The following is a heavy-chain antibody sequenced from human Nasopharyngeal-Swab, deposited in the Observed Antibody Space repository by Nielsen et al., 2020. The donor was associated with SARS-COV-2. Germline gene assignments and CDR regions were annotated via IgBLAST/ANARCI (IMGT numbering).Heavy chain of an antibody. V-gene: IGHV5-51*01. CDR2: IFPYDSDT. CDR1: GYFFNNYW. J-gene: IGHJ4*02. CDR3: ARTEYGSGTNFDY. Sequence: GESLKISCDGSGYFFNNYWIGWVRQMPGRALEWMGIIFPYDSDTRYSPSFQGQVTISADVSTKTAYLQWSGLKASDTAMYYCARTEYGSGTNFDYWGQGTLVTVSS. D-gene: IGHD3-10*01.